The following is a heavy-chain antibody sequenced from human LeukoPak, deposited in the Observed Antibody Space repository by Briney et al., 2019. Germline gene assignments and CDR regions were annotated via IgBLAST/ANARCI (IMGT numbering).Heavy chain of an antibody. J-gene: IGHJ3*02. V-gene: IGHV3-21*01. CDR3: ARDDSYGLDAFDI. CDR2: ISSSSSYI. Sequence: GGSLRLSCAASGFTFSSYSMNWVRQAPGKGLEWVSSISSSSSYIYYADSVKGRFTISRDNAKNSLYLQMNSLRAEDTAVYYCARDDSYGLDAFDIWGQGTMVTVSS. CDR1: GFTFSSYS. D-gene: IGHD5-18*01.